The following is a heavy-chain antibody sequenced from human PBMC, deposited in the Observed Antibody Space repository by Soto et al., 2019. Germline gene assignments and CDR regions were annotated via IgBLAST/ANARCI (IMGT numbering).Heavy chain of an antibody. D-gene: IGHD6-6*01. Sequence: QVQLVQSGPEVKKPGASVKVSCTPSGYTFTNYGVNWVRQAPGQGLEWMGWISADSGDTKYAQKFQGRVTMTTDTSTRTAYMELRSLRFDDSAVYYCARVGRYSSSSDLPYWGEGTLVTVSS. V-gene: IGHV1-18*04. J-gene: IGHJ4*02. CDR3: ARVGRYSSSSDLPY. CDR1: GYTFTNYG. CDR2: ISADSGDT.